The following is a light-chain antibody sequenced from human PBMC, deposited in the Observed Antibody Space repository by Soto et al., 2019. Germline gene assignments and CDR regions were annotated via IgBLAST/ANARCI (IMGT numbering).Light chain of an antibody. V-gene: IGKV4-1*01. CDR3: QQYYSTSWT. CDR1: QRAFYSSNNKTY. Sequence: DIVMTQSPDALAVSLGQTAAITRMYTQRAFYSSNNKTYLPWYQQKPGQPPKLXIYWASTRESGVPDRFSGSGSGTDFTLTISSLQAEDVAVYYCQQYYSTSWTFGQGTKVDIK. J-gene: IGKJ1*01. CDR2: WAS.